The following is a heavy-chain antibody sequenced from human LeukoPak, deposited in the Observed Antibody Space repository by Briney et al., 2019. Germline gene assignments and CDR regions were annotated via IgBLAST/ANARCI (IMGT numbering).Heavy chain of an antibody. CDR3: ARAMTGYPPPYYYYMDV. CDR1: GFTFDDYG. V-gene: IGHV3-20*01. CDR2: INWNGGSI. D-gene: IGHD3-9*01. Sequence: GGSLRLSCAASGFTFDDYGMGWVRQAPGEGLEWVSGINWNGGSIGYADSVKGRFTISRDNAKHSLYLQMNSLRAEDTALYHCARAMTGYPPPYYYYMDVWGKGTTVTVSS. J-gene: IGHJ6*03.